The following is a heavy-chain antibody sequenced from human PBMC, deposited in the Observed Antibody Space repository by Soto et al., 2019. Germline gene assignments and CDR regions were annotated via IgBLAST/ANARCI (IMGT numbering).Heavy chain of an antibody. J-gene: IGHJ5*01. Sequence: GVSRRLSWSPAGFSFSSSPMHWVRQAPGMGPECMALISYDGTNKFYANSGKWRCTISRDNSKSPLYLQLDSLRTEDAAVYYCARDPKTSGGQNWAFNYFDSWGQETLVAVSS. CDR1: GFSFSSSP. CDR3: ARDPKTSGGQNWAFNYFDS. CDR2: ISYDGTNK. V-gene: IGHV3-30-3*01. D-gene: IGHD7-27*01.